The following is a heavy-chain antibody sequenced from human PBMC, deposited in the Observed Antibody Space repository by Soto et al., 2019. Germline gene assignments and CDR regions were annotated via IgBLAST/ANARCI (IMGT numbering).Heavy chain of an antibody. CDR1: GYTFTSYA. Sequence: ASVKVSCKASGYTFTSYAMHWVRQAPGQRLEWMGWINAGNGNTKYSQKFQGRVTITRDTSASTAYMELSSLRSEDTAVYYCASPALAAPSAASPFDYWGQGTLVTVSS. V-gene: IGHV1-3*01. CDR2: INAGNGNT. CDR3: ASPALAAPSAASPFDY. J-gene: IGHJ4*02. D-gene: IGHD6-19*01.